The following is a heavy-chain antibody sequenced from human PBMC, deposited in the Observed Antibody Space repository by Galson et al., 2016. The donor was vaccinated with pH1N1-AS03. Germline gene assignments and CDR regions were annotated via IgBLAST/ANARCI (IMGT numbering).Heavy chain of an antibody. CDR1: GFRFTTYW. V-gene: IGHV5-51*03. D-gene: IGHD5-24*01. CDR2: IYPGDSDT. CDR3: ARGDGYNYYFDY. Sequence: QSGAEVKKPGESLMISCMASGFRFTTYWIAWVRQLPGKGLEWMGFIYPGDSDTKYSPSFQGQVTISADKSISTAYLRWNSLKASDTAMYYCARGDGYNYYFDYWGQGTLVTVSS. J-gene: IGHJ4*02.